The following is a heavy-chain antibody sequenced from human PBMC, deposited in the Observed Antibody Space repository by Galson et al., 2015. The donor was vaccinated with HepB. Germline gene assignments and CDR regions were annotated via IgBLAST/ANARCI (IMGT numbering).Heavy chain of an antibody. V-gene: IGHV3-48*01. CDR3: AKDRRHIAP. J-gene: IGHJ5*02. CDR1: GFNFNVYS. CDR2: ITSTSSFI. D-gene: IGHD1-1*01. Sequence: SLRLSCAASGFNFNVYSMNWVRQAPGKGLEWISYITSTSSFIYYADSVRGRFTISRDNAKNSLYLQMNSLRAEDTAVYYCAKDRRHIAPWGQGTLVTVSS.